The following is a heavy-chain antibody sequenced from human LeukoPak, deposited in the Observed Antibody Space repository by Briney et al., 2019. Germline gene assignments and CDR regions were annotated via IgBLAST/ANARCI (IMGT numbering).Heavy chain of an antibody. CDR1: GGSISSSTYY. D-gene: IGHD4/OR15-4a*01. Sequence: SETLSLTCTVSGGSISSSTYYWGWIRQPPGKGLEWIGSIYYSGSTLYNPSLKSRITLSVDTSKNQFSLKLSSVTAADTAVYYCARQPDYYFDYWGQGTLVTVSS. CDR3: ARQPDYYFDY. CDR2: IYYSGST. J-gene: IGHJ4*02. V-gene: IGHV4-39*01.